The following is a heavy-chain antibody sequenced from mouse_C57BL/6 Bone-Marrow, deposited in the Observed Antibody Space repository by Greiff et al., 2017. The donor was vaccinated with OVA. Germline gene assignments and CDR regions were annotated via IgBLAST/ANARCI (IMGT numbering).Heavy chain of an antibody. CDR1: GYTFTSYW. V-gene: IGHV1-53*01. D-gene: IGHD2-1*01. J-gene: IGHJ4*01. Sequence: VQLQQPGTELVKPGASVTLSCKASGYTFTSYWMHWVKQRPGQGLEWIGNINPSNGGTNYNEQFKSKATLTVAKSSSTAYMQLSSLTSEDSAVYYCARRGIYYGNPYYAMDYWGQGTSVTVSS. CDR3: ARRGIYYGNPYYAMDY. CDR2: INPSNGGT.